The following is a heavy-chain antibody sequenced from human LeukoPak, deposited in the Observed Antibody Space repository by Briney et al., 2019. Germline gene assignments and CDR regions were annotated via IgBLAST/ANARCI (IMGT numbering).Heavy chain of an antibody. D-gene: IGHD6-19*01. CDR3: ASLDAKYSSGWYLDY. V-gene: IGHV3-33*01. CDR2: IWYDGSNK. Sequence: GGSLRLSCAASGFTFSSYGMHWVRQAPGKGLEWVAVIWYDGSNKYYADSVKGRFTISRDNSKNTLYLQMNSLRAEDTAVYYCASLDAKYSSGWYLDYWGQGTLVTVSS. CDR1: GFTFSSYG. J-gene: IGHJ4*02.